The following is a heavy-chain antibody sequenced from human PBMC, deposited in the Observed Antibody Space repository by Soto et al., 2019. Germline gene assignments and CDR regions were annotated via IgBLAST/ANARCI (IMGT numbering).Heavy chain of an antibody. V-gene: IGHV3-74*01. D-gene: IGHD6-19*01. J-gene: IGHJ4*02. CDR2: ISTDGSVT. Sequence: EVQLVESGGGLVQPGGSLRLSCAASGLTFSSYWMHWVRQAPGKGLVWVSRISTDGSVTTYADSVKGRFTISRDNAKNTLALQMNSLRTEDTAVYYCARAPYSRGWWGFDYWCPGTRVTVSS. CDR1: GLTFSSYW. CDR3: ARAPYSRGWWGFDY.